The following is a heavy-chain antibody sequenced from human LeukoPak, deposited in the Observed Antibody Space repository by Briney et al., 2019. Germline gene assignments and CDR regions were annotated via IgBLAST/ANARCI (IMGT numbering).Heavy chain of an antibody. V-gene: IGHV1-46*01. D-gene: IGHD5-12*01. CDR2: INPSGGST. CDR3: ARDARYSGYANYYYYYMDV. J-gene: IGHJ6*03. CDR1: GYTFTSYY. Sequence: ASVKVSCKASGYTFTSYYMHWVRQAPGQGLEWMGIINPSGGSTSYAQKFRGRVTMTRDMSTSTVYMELSSLRSEDTAVYYCARDARYSGYANYYYYYMDVWGKGTTVTVSS.